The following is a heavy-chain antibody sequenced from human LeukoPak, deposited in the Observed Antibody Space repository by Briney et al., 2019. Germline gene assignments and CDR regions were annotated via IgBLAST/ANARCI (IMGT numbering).Heavy chain of an antibody. CDR2: ISGSGGST. CDR1: GFTFISYA. J-gene: IGHJ4*02. V-gene: IGHV3-23*01. Sequence: PGGSLRLSCAASGFTFISYAMSWVRQAPGKGLEWVSTISGSGGSTYYADSVKGRFTISRDNSKNTLYLQMHSMRSDDTAVYYCAREGTRETYYDIKYYFDYWGQGTLVTVSS. CDR3: AREGTRETYYDIKYYFDY. D-gene: IGHD3-9*01.